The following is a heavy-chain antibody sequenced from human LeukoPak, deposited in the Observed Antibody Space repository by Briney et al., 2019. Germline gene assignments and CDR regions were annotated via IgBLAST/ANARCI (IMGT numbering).Heavy chain of an antibody. J-gene: IGHJ4*02. Sequence: GGSLRLSCAASRFTFTNYAMSWVRQAPGKGLEWVSSIGGGTTSTYYADAVKGRFTISRDNSKNSLYMQMNSLRAEDTAVYYCAKGESGWPYYFDYWGQGTLVTVSS. V-gene: IGHV3-23*01. CDR3: AKGESGWPYYFDY. CDR2: IGGGTTST. CDR1: RFTFTNYA. D-gene: IGHD6-19*01.